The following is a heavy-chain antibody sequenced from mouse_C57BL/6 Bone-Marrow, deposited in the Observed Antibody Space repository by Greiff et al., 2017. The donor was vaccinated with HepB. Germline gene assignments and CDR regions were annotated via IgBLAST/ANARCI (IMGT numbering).Heavy chain of an antibody. Sequence: EVKLQESGPVLVKPGASVKMSCKASGYTFTDYYMNWVKQSHGKSLEWIGVINPYNGGTSYNQKFKGKATLTVDKSSSTAYMELNSLTSEDSAVYYCAKKGYTRGYWGQGTTLTVSS. J-gene: IGHJ2*01. V-gene: IGHV1-19*01. CDR2: INPYNGGT. D-gene: IGHD2-14*01. CDR1: GYTFTDYY. CDR3: AKKGYTRGY.